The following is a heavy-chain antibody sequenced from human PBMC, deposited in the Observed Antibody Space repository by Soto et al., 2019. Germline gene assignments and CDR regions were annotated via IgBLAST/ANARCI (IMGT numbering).Heavy chain of an antibody. CDR2: ISAYNGNT. CDR3: ARDGHSGYGRDYGDYSYFDY. D-gene: IGHD4-17*01. V-gene: IGHV1-18*01. J-gene: IGHJ4*02. Sequence: QVQLVQSGAEVKKPGDSVKVACKASGYTFTSYGISWVRQAPGQGLEWMGWISAYNGNTNYAQKLQGRVTMTTDTSTSTAYMELRSLRSDDTAVYYCARDGHSGYGRDYGDYSYFDYWGQGTLVTVSS. CDR1: GYTFTSYG.